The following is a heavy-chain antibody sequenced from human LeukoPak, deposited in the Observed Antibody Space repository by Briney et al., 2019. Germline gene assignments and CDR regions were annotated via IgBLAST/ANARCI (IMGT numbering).Heavy chain of an antibody. J-gene: IGHJ3*02. D-gene: IGHD3-22*01. Sequence: GRSLRLSCAASGFTFSSYAMHWVRQAPGKGLEWVAVISYDGSNKYYADSVKGRFTISRDNSKNTLYLQMNSLRAEDTAVYYCARDRYYYDSSGYYYRSDDAFDIWGQGTMVTVSS. CDR1: GFTFSSYA. V-gene: IGHV3-30*04. CDR2: ISYDGSNK. CDR3: ARDRYYYDSSGYYYRSDDAFDI.